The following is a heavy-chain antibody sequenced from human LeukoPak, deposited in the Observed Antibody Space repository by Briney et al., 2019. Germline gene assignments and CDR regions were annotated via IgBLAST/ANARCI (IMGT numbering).Heavy chain of an antibody. CDR2: INPGGGGT. CDR1: GYTFTTYY. V-gene: IGHV1-46*01. D-gene: IGHD4-23*01. CDR3: ACGDYGGNPPAY. Sequence: ASVTVSFKASGYTFTTYYMYCVRQAPGQGLEWMGTINPGGGGTRYAQKFQGRVTMTRDTSTSTIYMQLSSLGSEDTALYYCACGDYGGNPPAYWGQGTLVTVSS. J-gene: IGHJ4*02.